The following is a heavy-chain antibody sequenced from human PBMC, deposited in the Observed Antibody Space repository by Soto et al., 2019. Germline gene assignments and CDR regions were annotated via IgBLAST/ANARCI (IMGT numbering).Heavy chain of an antibody. Sequence: GGSLRLSCAASGFTFSSYAMSWVRQAPGKGLEWVSAISGSGGSTYYADSVKGRFTISRDNSKNTLYLQMNSLRAEDTAVYYCAKDKRGWLQSEYFDYWGQGTLVTVSS. D-gene: IGHD5-12*01. CDR1: GFTFSSYA. CDR3: AKDKRGWLQSEYFDY. J-gene: IGHJ4*02. CDR2: ISGSGGST. V-gene: IGHV3-23*01.